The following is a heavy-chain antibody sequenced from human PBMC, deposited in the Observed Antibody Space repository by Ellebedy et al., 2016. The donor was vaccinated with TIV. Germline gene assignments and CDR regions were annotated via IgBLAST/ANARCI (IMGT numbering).Heavy chain of an antibody. CDR2: IYHSGST. J-gene: IGHJ6*04. D-gene: IGHD6-13*01. CDR1: GASISSYY. V-gene: IGHV4-59*08. CDR3: AGSSWRVMDV. Sequence: MPSETLSLTCTVSGASISSYYWSRIRQPPGKGLELIGFIYHSGSTNVNPSFKSRVTISVDTSKNQFSLKLTSLTAADTAVYYCAGSSWRVMDVWGKGTTVTVSS.